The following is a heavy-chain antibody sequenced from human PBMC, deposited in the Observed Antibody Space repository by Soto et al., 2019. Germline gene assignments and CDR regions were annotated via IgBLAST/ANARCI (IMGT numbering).Heavy chain of an antibody. J-gene: IGHJ6*03. CDR3: ARGLQVVVRGGYYYYYYMDV. V-gene: IGHV1-3*01. D-gene: IGHD3-10*01. CDR1: GYTFTIYA. Sequence: ASVKVSCKASGYTFTIYAMHWVRQAPGQRLEWMGWINAGNGNTKYSQKFQGRVTITRDTSASTAYMELSSLRSEDTAVYYCARGLQVVVRGGYYYYYYMDVWGKGTTVTVSS. CDR2: INAGNGNT.